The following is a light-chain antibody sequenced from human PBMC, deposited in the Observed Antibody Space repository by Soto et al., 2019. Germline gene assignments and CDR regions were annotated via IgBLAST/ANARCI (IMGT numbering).Light chain of an antibody. CDR1: QDLGSGY. V-gene: IGKV3D-15*01. CDR3: HQYNDWPPSYT. CDR2: AAS. Sequence: EIVLTQSPGTLSLSPGDRATLSCRASQDLGSGYLAWYQQKPGQAPRILIYAASSRATGIPARFSGSGSGTEFTLTISSLQSEDFAVYYCHQYNDWPPSYTFGQGTKVDIK. J-gene: IGKJ2*01.